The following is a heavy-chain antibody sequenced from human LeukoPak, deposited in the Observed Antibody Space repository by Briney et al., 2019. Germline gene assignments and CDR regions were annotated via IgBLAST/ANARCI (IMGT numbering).Heavy chain of an antibody. CDR2: IKWDGGRT. J-gene: IGHJ4*02. D-gene: IGHD5-24*01. Sequence: GGSLRLSCAASGFTFDDHGMSWVRQAPGKGLEWVSGIKWDGGRTGYADSVEGRFTISRDNAKNSVYLQMNSLRAEDTAVYYCAKARARRDGYNFGVYYFDYWGREPWSPSPQ. CDR3: AKARARRDGYNFGVYYFDY. V-gene: IGHV3-20*04. CDR1: GFTFDDHG.